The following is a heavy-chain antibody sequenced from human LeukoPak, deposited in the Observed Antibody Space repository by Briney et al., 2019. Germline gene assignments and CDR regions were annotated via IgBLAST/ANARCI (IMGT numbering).Heavy chain of an antibody. Sequence: VASVKVSCKASGYTFTSYAMNWVRQAPGQGLEWMGWINTNTGSPTYAQGFTGRFVFSLDTSVSTAYLQISSLKAEDTAVYYCAGGFYGSGSYYNVPPRWGQGTLVTVSS. CDR2: INTNTGSP. CDR3: AGGFYGSGSYYNVPPR. J-gene: IGHJ4*02. D-gene: IGHD3-10*01. V-gene: IGHV7-4-1*02. CDR1: GYTFTSYA.